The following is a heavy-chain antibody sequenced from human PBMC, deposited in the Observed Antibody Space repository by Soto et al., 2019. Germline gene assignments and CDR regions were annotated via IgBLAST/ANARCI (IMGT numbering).Heavy chain of an antibody. CDR3: AKEGGLSGSYYISSSYYFDY. CDR1: GFSFTQAW. CDR2: ISSSGSYI. J-gene: IGHJ4*02. Sequence: GGSLRLSCAASGFSFTQAWMNWVRQAPGKGLEWVSSISSSGSYIYYADSVKGRFTISRDNAKNSLYLQMNSLRAEDTFVYYCAKEGGLSGSYYISSSYYFDYWGQGT. V-gene: IGHV3-21*01. D-gene: IGHD1-26*01.